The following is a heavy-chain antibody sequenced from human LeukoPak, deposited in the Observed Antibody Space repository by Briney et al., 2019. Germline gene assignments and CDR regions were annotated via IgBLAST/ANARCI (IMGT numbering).Heavy chain of an antibody. CDR1: EFSFSRSW. J-gene: IGHJ4*02. D-gene: IGHD2-15*01. CDR3: GGGGY. CDR2: IKQDGSAK. V-gene: IGHV3-7*05. Sequence: GGSLRLSCAASEFSFSRSWMNWVRQAPGKGLEWVANIKQDGSAKYYVDSVEGRFNISRDNAKNSLYLQMNSLRAEDTAVYFCGGGGYWGQGILVTVSS.